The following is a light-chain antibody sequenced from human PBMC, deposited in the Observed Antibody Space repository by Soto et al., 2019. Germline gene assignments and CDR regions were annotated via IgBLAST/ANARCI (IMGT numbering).Light chain of an antibody. J-gene: IGLJ3*02. Sequence: QSALIQPASVSGSPGQSITISCTGTSSDVGGFNYVSWYQHHPGKAPKLIIYEVTNRPSGVSNRFSGSKSGHTASLTISGLQVEDEADYFCASYTSTFTWMFGGGTKVTVL. CDR1: SSDVGGFNY. CDR2: EVT. V-gene: IGLV2-14*01. CDR3: ASYTSTFTWM.